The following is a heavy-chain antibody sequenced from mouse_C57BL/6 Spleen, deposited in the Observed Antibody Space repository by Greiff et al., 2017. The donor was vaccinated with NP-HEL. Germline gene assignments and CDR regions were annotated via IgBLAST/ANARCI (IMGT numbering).Heavy chain of an antibody. CDR2: INPSTGGT. CDR3: AREGGRGDY. V-gene: IGHV1-42*01. CDR1: GYSFTGYY. J-gene: IGHJ2*01. D-gene: IGHD3-3*01. Sequence: EVNLVESGPELVKPGASVKISCKASGYSFTGYYMNWVKQSPEKSLEWIGEINPSTGGTTYNQKFKAKATLTVDKSSSTAYMQLKSLTSEDSAVYYCAREGGRGDYWGQGTTLTVSS.